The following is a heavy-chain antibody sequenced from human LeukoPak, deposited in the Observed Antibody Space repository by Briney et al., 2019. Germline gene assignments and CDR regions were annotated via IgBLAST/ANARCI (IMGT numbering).Heavy chain of an antibody. V-gene: IGHV4-59*01. CDR2: IYYSGST. Sequence: PSETLSLTCTVSGGSISSYYWNWIRQPPGKGLEWIGYIYYSGSTNYNPSLKSRVTISVDTSKNQFSLKLSSVTAADTAVYYCASGQGDYDILTGYYSQFDYWGQGTLVTASS. J-gene: IGHJ4*02. CDR3: ASGQGDYDILTGYYSQFDY. CDR1: GGSISSYY. D-gene: IGHD3-9*01.